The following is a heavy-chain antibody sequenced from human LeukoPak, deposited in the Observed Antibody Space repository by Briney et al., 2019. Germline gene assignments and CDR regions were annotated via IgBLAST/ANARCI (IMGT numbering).Heavy chain of an antibody. J-gene: IGHJ4*02. V-gene: IGHV3-30-3*01. CDR3: ARVSFHSGNQYGSGSYDF. CDR1: GFTFSSYA. Sequence: GGSLRLSCAASGFTFSSYAMHWVRQAPGKGLEWVAVISYDGSNKYYADSVKGRFTISRDNAKNSLYLQMNSLRAEDTAVYYCARVSFHSGNQYGSGSYDFWGQGALVTVSS. D-gene: IGHD3-10*01. CDR2: ISYDGSNK.